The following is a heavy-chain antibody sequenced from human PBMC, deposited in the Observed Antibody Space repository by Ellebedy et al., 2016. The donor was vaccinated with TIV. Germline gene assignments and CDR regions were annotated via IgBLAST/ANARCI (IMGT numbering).Heavy chain of an antibody. CDR3: VHGHYAGPWG. D-gene: IGHD3-16*01. V-gene: IGHV3-53*01. CDR1: GLAVTNSY. Sequence: GGSLRLSXDVSGLAVTNSYMSWVRQAPGKGPQYVSVIHAGGSKHYADSVKGRFTISRDNSRDRLSLQMNSLRAEDTAVYYCVHGHYAGPWGWGQGTQVTVSS. J-gene: IGHJ4*02. CDR2: IHAGGSK.